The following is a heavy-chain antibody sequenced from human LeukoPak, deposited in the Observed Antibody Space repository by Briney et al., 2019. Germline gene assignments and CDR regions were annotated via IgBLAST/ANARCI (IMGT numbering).Heavy chain of an antibody. D-gene: IGHD2-15*01. V-gene: IGHV1-18*01. CDR2: ISAYNGNT. CDR1: GGTFTSYG. Sequence: ASVKVSCKASGGTFTSYGISWVRQAPGQGLEWMGWISAYNGNTNYAQKLQGRVTMTTDTSTSTAYMELRSLRSDDTAVYYCAKGGVGVGAASAAPEFFQHLGQGNLVTVSS. J-gene: IGHJ1*01. CDR3: AKGGVGVGAASAAPEFFQH.